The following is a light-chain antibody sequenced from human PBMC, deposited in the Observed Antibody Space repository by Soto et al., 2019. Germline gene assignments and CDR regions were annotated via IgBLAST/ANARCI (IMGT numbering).Light chain of an antibody. CDR1: QSISSN. CDR3: QQYVNWPPKYT. J-gene: IGKJ2*01. CDR2: GAS. V-gene: IGKV3-15*01. Sequence: EIVMTQSPATLSVSPGERATLSCRASQSISSNLAWYQQIPGQAPRLLIYGASTRATGVPARFSGSGSGTDFTLTISSLQSEDFAVYYCQQYVNWPPKYTFGQGTKLEI.